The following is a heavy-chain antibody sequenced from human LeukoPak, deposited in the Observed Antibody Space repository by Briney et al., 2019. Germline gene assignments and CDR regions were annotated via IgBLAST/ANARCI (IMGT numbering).Heavy chain of an antibody. Sequence: GGSLRLSCSASGFTFSSRPMHWVRQAPGKGLDYVSGTSGNGRSTYYADSVKGRFTISRDNSKNTVYFQMSSLRPGDTAVYYCVNQISGWVYWGQGTLVTVSS. D-gene: IGHD6-19*01. CDR2: TSGNGRST. J-gene: IGHJ4*02. CDR1: GFTFSSRP. V-gene: IGHV3-64D*06. CDR3: VNQISGWVY.